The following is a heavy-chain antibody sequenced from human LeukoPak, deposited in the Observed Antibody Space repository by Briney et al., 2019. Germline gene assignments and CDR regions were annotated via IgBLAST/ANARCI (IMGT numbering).Heavy chain of an antibody. CDR2: IRSKANNYAT. D-gene: IGHD6-19*01. V-gene: IGHV3-73*01. CDR3: TRPYIGGWY. CDR1: GFTFSGSA. J-gene: IGHJ4*02. Sequence: GGPLRLSCAASGFTFSGSAMHWVRQSSGKGLEWVGRIRSKANNYATAYGASVEGRFTISRDDSKNTAYLQMNSLKTEDTAVYYCTRPYIGGWYWGQGTLVTVSS.